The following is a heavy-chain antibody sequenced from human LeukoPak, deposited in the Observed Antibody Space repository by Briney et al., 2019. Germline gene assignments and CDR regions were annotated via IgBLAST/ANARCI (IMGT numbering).Heavy chain of an antibody. J-gene: IGHJ4*02. V-gene: IGHV1-2*06. D-gene: IGHD5/OR15-5a*01. CDR2: IDPNSGGT. CDR1: GYTFTGYY. CDR3: ARDASVSADY. Sequence: ASVKVSCKASGYTFTGYYMHWVRPAPGQGLEWMGRIDPNSGGTSYAQNFQGRVTMTRDTSISTAYMDLTRLTSDDTAVYYCARDASVSADYWGQGTLVTVSS.